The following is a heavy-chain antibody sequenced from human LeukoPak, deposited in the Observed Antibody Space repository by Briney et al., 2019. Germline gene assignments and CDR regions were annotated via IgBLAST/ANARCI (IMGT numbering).Heavy chain of an antibody. CDR1: GYTFTGYY. D-gene: IGHD2-2*01. J-gene: IGHJ4*02. CDR2: INPNSGGT. V-gene: IGHV1-2*02. CDR3: ARGYCSGTSCYYPYYFDS. Sequence: ASVKVSCKASGYTFTGYYMHWVRQAPGQGLEWMGWINPNSGGTNYAQKFQGRVTMTRDTSISTAYMELSRLRSDDTAVYYCARGYCSGTSCYYPYYFDSWGQGTLVTVSS.